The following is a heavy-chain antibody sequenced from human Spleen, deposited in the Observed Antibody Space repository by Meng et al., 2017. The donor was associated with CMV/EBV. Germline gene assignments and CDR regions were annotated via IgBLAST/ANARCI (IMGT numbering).Heavy chain of an antibody. D-gene: IGHD3-3*01. Sequence: SETLSLTCTVSGGSISSYYWSWIRQPPGKGLEWIGYIYYSGSTNYNPSLKSRVTISVDTSKNQFSLKLSSVTAADTAVYYCARGGVNYDFWSGPSRFDYWGQGTLVTVSS. V-gene: IGHV4-59*01. CDR1: GGSISSYY. J-gene: IGHJ4*02. CDR3: ARGGVNYDFWSGPSRFDY. CDR2: IYYSGST.